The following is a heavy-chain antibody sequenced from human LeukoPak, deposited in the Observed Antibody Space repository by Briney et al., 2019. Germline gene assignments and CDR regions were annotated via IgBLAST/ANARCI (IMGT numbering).Heavy chain of an antibody. CDR3: ARQHYCSGGSCYRALFDY. CDR2: INHSGST. Sequence: PSETLSLTCAVYGGSFSGYYWSWIRQPPGKGLEWIGEINHSGSTNYNPSLKSRVTISVDTSKNQFSLKLSSVTAADTAVYYCARQHYCSGGSCYRALFDYWGQGTLVTVSS. J-gene: IGHJ4*02. D-gene: IGHD2-15*01. CDR1: GGSFSGYY. V-gene: IGHV4-34*01.